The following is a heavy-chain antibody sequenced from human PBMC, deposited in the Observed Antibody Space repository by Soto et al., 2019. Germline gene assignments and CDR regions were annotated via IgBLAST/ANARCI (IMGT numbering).Heavy chain of an antibody. CDR2: IYYSGST. J-gene: IGHJ5*02. CDR1: GGSISSGGYY. Sequence: QVQLQESGPGLVKPSQTLSLTCTVSGGSISSGGYYWSWIRQHPGKGLEWIGYIYYSGSTYYNPSLKSRVTISVDTSKNQFSLKLSSVTAADTAVYYCARTTIGTIFGVVKGTNWFDPWGQGTLVTVSS. V-gene: IGHV4-31*03. CDR3: ARTTIGTIFGVVKGTNWFDP. D-gene: IGHD3-3*01.